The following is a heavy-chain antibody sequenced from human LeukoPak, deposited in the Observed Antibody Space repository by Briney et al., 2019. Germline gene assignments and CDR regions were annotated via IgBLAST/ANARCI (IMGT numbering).Heavy chain of an antibody. CDR3: ARDGSPWDS. Sequence: GGSLRLSCVVSGFTFKAYGMSWVRQAPGKGLEWVANINQDGRATTHVDSVKCRFTISSDNAKNLLFLQMNSLRAEDTAVYYCARDGSPWDSWGQGTLVTVSS. CDR2: INQDGRAT. CDR1: GFTFKAYG. V-gene: IGHV3-7*01. J-gene: IGHJ4*02. D-gene: IGHD6-13*01.